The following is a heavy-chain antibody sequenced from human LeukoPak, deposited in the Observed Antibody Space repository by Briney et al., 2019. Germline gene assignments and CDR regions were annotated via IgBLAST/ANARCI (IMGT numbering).Heavy chain of an antibody. CDR3: ARGKTYSSGWAYNWFDP. D-gene: IGHD6-19*01. CDR1: GYKFSNYW. CDR2: IYPGDYDT. V-gene: IGHV5-51*01. J-gene: IGHJ5*02. Sequence: GESLKISCQGSGYKFSNYWIGWVRPVPEKGLEWMGIIYPGDYDTRYSPSFQGQVTISVDKSISTATLHWSSLKASDTAMYYCARGKTYSSGWAYNWFDPWGQGTLVTVSS.